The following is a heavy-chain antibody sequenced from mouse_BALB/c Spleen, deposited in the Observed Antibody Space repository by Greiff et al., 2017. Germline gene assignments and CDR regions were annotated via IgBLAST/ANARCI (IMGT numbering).Heavy chain of an antibody. CDR3: TSPSGGTATAMDY. CDR1: GFTFSSYT. J-gene: IGHJ4*01. CDR2: ISSGGSYT. V-gene: IGHV5-6-4*01. D-gene: IGHD1-2*01. Sequence: EVMLVESGGGLVKPGGSLKLSCAASGFTFSSYTMSWVRQTPEKRLEWVATISSGGSYTYYPDSVKGRFTISRDNAKNTLYLQMSSLKSEDTAMYYCTSPSGGTATAMDYWGQGTSVTVSS.